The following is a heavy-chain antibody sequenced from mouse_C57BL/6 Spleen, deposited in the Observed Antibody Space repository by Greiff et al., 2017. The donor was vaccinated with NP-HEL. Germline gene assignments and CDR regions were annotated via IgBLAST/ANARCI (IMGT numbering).Heavy chain of an antibody. CDR3: ARAPGTRAMDY. Sequence: EVQLQESGPGLVKPSQSLSLTCSVTGYSITSGYYWNWIRQFPGNKLEWMGYISYDGSNNYNPSLKNRISITRDTSKNQFFLKLNSVTTEDTATYYCARAPGTRAMDYWGQGTSVTVSS. J-gene: IGHJ4*01. D-gene: IGHD4-1*01. V-gene: IGHV3-6*01. CDR1: GYSITSGYY. CDR2: ISYDGSN.